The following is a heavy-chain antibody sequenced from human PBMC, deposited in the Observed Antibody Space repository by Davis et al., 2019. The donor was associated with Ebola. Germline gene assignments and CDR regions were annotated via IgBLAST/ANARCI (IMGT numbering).Heavy chain of an antibody. J-gene: IGHJ4*01. CDR2: IDPDGTGT. V-gene: IGHV3-74*03. Sequence: GESLKISCAASGFTFSNFHIHWVRQTPGKGLVWVARIDPDGTGTTYADSVKGRFTISRDNAKNTLSLQMNSLRVEDTAVYYCVRNSGYSSHDYWGHGTLVTVSS. CDR3: VRNSGYSSHDY. D-gene: IGHD2-15*01. CDR1: GFTFSNFH.